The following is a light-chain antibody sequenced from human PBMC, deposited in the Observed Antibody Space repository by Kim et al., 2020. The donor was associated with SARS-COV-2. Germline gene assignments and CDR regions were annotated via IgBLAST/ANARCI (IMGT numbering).Light chain of an antibody. Sequence: DIQISQSPSSLHASIGDTVTITCQASQDIHDFLSWFQQKSGRAPKLLIYDASHLEPGVPSRFSGSGSGTHFIFNISSLQPEDTATYFCQQYESLPLIFGQGTRLEIK. V-gene: IGKV1-33*01. CDR1: QDIHDF. CDR3: QQYESLPLI. J-gene: IGKJ5*01. CDR2: DAS.